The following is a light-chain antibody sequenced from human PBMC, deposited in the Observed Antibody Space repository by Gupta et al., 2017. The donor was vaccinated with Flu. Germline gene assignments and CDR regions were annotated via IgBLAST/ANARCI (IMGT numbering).Light chain of an antibody. CDR2: WAS. J-gene: IGKJ5*01. CDR3: QQYYSNSIT. V-gene: IGKV4-1*01. Sequence: WYQQKPGQPPNLLIYWASTRESGVPDRFSGRGSGTDFTLTISSLQAEDVAVYYCQQYYSNSITFGQGTRLEIK.